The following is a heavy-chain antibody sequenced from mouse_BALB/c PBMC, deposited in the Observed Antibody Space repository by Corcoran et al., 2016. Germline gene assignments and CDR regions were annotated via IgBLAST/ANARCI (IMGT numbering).Heavy chain of an antibody. CDR2: INTYTGEP. J-gene: IGHJ4*01. D-gene: IGHD2-1*01. Sequence: QIQLVQSGPELKKPGETVKISCKASGYTFTNYGMNWVKQAPGKGLKWMGWINTYTGEPTYADDFKGRFAFSLETSASTAYLQIKTLKNEDMATYFCARFRYYGNYGDAMDYWGQGTSVTVSS. V-gene: IGHV9-1*02. CDR1: GYTFTNYG. CDR3: ARFRYYGNYGDAMDY.